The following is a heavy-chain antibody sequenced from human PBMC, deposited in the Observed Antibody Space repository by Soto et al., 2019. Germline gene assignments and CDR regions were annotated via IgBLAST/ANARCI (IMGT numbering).Heavy chain of an antibody. J-gene: IGHJ4*02. D-gene: IGHD6-13*01. V-gene: IGHV4-31*03. CDR2: IFYSGST. CDR1: GGSINSGGYY. Sequence: QVQLQESGPGLVKPSQTLSLICTVSGGSINSGGYYWNWIRQHPGKGLEWIGYIFYSGSTYYNPFLRRRVTISADTSENQFSLNLTSVTAAYTAVYFCARGDRQSGYSSSCVFDYWGQGTLVNVSS. CDR3: ARGDRQSGYSSSCVFDY.